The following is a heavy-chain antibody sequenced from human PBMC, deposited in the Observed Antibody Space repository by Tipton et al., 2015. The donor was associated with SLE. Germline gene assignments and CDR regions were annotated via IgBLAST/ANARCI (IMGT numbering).Heavy chain of an antibody. CDR1: GGSFNDYY. V-gene: IGHV4-34*09. CDR2: VTQSGAT. J-gene: IGHJ4*02. Sequence: TLSLTCAVYGGSFNDYYWSWIRQPPGKGLEWIGEVTQSGATNYNPSLKSRVTISVGTSKNQFSLKLNSVTAADTAVYYCATELFRGYTSGWGPDYWGQGTLVTVSS. CDR3: ATELFRGYTSGWGPDY. D-gene: IGHD6-19*01.